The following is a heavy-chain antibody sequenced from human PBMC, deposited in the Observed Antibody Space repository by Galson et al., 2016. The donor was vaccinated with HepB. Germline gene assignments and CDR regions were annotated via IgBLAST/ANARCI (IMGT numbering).Heavy chain of an antibody. CDR1: GDSVTSETYY. Sequence: SETLSLTCTVTGDSVTSETYYWSWIRQPPGKGLEWLGYIYYDGNTNYKPSLNSRVTISRDTSRDQIFLRLRSVTAADTAVYYCARSSDDNGYVPFDLWGQGILVSVSS. V-gene: IGHV4-61*01. CDR2: IYYDGNT. J-gene: IGHJ5*02. CDR3: ARSSDDNGYVPFDL. D-gene: IGHD5-24*01.